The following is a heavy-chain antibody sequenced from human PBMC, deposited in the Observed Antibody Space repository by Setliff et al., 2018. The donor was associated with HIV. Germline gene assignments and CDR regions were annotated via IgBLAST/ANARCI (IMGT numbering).Heavy chain of an antibody. CDR1: GGSFSHYY. D-gene: IGHD1-20*01. J-gene: IGHJ5*02. V-gene: IGHV4-34*01. CDR2: INQERTT. Sequence: PSETLSLTCAVYGGSFSHYYWTWIRQSPGKGLEWIAEINQERTTFYNPSLKSRVIMSLDTSRNEVSLRLNSVTAADTATYFCARVRLSFDNVRCFDLWGQGTLDTVSS. CDR3: ARVRLSFDNVRCFDL.